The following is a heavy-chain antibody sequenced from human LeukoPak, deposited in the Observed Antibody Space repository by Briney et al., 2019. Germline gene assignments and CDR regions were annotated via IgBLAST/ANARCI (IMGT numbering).Heavy chain of an antibody. Sequence: SVKVSCKASGGSFSSYAISWVRQAPGQGLEWMGGIFPSFGTANYAQQFQGRVTITADKSTSTAYLELSSLRSEDTAVYYCARDPRFPGTNPNEEQLAYFDYWGQGTLVTVSS. V-gene: IGHV1-69*06. CDR2: IFPSFGTA. D-gene: IGHD6-13*01. CDR3: ARDPRFPGTNPNEEQLAYFDY. CDR1: GGSFSSYA. J-gene: IGHJ4*02.